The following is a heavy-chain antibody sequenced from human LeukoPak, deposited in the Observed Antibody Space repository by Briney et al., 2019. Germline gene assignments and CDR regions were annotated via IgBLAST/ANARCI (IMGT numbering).Heavy chain of an antibody. CDR1: GYTFTSYD. Sequence: ASVKVSCKASGYTFTSYDINWVRQANGQGLEWMGWMNPNSGNTGYAQKFQGRVTMTRNTSISTAYMELSSLRSEDTAVYYCARSGSYGEGFDYWGQGTLVTVSS. CDR2: MNPNSGNT. V-gene: IGHV1-8*01. CDR3: ARSGSYGEGFDY. D-gene: IGHD1-26*01. J-gene: IGHJ4*02.